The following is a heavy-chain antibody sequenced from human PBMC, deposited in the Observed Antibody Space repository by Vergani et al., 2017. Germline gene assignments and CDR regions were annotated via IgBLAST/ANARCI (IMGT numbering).Heavy chain of an antibody. V-gene: IGHV4-30-2*01. CDR2: IYHSGST. CDR3: ARGVRFRVVPAATYYYYYYMDV. D-gene: IGHD2-2*01. J-gene: IGHJ6*03. Sequence: QLQLQESGSGLVKPSQTLSLTCAVSGGSISSGGYSWSWIRQPPGKGLEWIGYIYHSGSTYYNPSLKSRVTISVDRSKNQFSLKLSSVTAADTAVYYCARGVRFRVVPAATYYYYYYMDVWGKGTTVTVSS. CDR1: GGSISSGGYS.